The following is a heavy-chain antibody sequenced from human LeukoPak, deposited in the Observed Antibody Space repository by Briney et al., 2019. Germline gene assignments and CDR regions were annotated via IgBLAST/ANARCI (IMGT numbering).Heavy chain of an antibody. CDR3: VRFEGSTWGDAFDI. V-gene: IGHV4-59*08. Sequence: SETLSLTCTVSGGSINNYYWSWIRQPPGKGLEWIGYIYYTGRTNYNPSLQSRVTMSVDTSKNQFSLKLRSVTAADTAVYYCVRFEGSTWGDAFDIWGQGTMVTVSS. CDR2: IYYTGRT. CDR1: GGSINNYY. J-gene: IGHJ3*02. D-gene: IGHD3-16*01.